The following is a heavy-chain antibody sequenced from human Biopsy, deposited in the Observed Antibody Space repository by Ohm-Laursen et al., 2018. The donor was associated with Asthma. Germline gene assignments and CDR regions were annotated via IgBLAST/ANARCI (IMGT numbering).Heavy chain of an antibody. D-gene: IGHD3-3*01. J-gene: IGHJ4*02. CDR2: GGSYYDGGLK. Sequence: SLRLSCAASGFTFRSYAMHWVRQAPGKGLEWVAVGGSYYDGGLKYYADSVNGRFTVSRDNSKNTLSLQMSSLRPDDTAVYYCARDVMEWYLPAFDFWGQGTLVTVSS. CDR3: ARDVMEWYLPAFDF. CDR1: GFTFRSYA. V-gene: IGHV3-30-3*01.